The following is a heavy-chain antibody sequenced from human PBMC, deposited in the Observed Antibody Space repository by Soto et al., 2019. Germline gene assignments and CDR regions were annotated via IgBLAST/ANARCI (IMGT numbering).Heavy chain of an antibody. J-gene: IGHJ4*02. CDR2: GST. CDR3: ARVSTSASGSYYTLDY. D-gene: IGHD3-10*01. V-gene: IGHV4-59*11. CDR1: GDSISSHY. Sequence: SETLSLTCTVSGDSISSHYWSWIRQPPGKGLEWIGFGSTKYNPSLKSRIRISVDTSKNQFSLNMTSATAADTAVYYCARVSTSASGSYYTLDYWGQGTLVTVS.